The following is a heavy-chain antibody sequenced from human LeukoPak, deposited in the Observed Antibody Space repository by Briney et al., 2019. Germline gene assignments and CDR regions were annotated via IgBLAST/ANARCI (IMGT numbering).Heavy chain of an antibody. J-gene: IGHJ4*02. CDR1: GFTFGTHT. Sequence: GGSLRLSCTTSGFTFGTHTMHWFRQAPGKGLQWIGFIRSSGTTQYAASVKGRFTISRDDSKSIAYLQMNSLKTEDTAVYYCAREGGIVLIVYATSPLGDLNSDFDYWGQGTLVTVSS. V-gene: IGHV3-49*03. D-gene: IGHD2-8*01. CDR3: AREGGIVLIVYATSPLGDLNSDFDY. CDR2: IRSSGTT.